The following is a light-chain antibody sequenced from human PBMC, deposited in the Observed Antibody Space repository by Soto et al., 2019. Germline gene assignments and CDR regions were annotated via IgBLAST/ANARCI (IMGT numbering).Light chain of an antibody. CDR1: QSVLYSSNNKNY. J-gene: IGKJ1*01. V-gene: IGKV4-1*01. CDR2: WAS. Sequence: DIVMTQSPDSLAVSLGERATINCKSSQSVLYSSNNKNYLTWYQQKPGQPPKLLIYWASTRESGVPDRFSGGGSGQDFTLTISSLQAEDVAVYYCQKYNSTPWTFGQGTKVEIK. CDR3: QKYNSTPWT.